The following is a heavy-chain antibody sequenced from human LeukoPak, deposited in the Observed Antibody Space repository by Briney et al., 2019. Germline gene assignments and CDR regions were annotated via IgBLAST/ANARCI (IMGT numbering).Heavy chain of an antibody. CDR2: IKQDGSEK. J-gene: IGHJ5*02. CDR3: ARGLIVGATVDNWFDP. Sequence: GGSLRLSCAASGFTFSRYSMHWVRQAPGKGLEWVASIKQDGSEKYYVDSVKGRFAISRDNAKNSLYLQVNSLRAEDTAVYYCARGLIVGATVDNWFDPWGQGTLVTVSS. D-gene: IGHD1-26*01. V-gene: IGHV3-7*01. CDR1: GFTFSRYS.